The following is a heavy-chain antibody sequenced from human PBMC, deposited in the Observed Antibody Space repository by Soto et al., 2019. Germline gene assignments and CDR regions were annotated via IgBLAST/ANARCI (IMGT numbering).Heavy chain of an antibody. D-gene: IGHD1-26*01. Sequence: EVQLVESGGGLVQPGGSLRLSCAASGFTFSRYWMYWVRQAPGKGLVWVSRINGAGSSTTYADSVKGRFTISRDNANNTLHLQMNSLRAEDTGLYYCESLGGTSRLWYFDLWGRGTLVTVSS. V-gene: IGHV3-74*01. CDR1: GFTFSRYW. CDR3: ESLGGTSRLWYFDL. J-gene: IGHJ2*01. CDR2: INGAGSST.